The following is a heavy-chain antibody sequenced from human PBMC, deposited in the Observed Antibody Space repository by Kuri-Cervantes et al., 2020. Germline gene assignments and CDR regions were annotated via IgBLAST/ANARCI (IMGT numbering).Heavy chain of an antibody. CDR3: ARQRGSYSGSYFDY. CDR2: IYYSGST. D-gene: IGHD1-26*01. V-gene: IGHV4-59*08. Sequence: ESLKISCTVSGGSISSYYWSWIRQPPGKGLEWIGYIYYSGSTNYNPSLKSRVTISVDTSKNQFSLKLSSVTAADTAVYYCARQRGSYSGSYFDYWGQGTLVTVSS. CDR1: GGSISSYY. J-gene: IGHJ4*02.